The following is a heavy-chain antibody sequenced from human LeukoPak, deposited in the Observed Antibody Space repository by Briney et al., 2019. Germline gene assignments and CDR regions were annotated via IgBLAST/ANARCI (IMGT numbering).Heavy chain of an antibody. J-gene: IGHJ4*02. CDR2: IYTSGST. V-gene: IGHV4-61*02. CDR3: ARDPWFYSGSSGYFQA. CDR1: GGSISSGSNY. Sequence: KTSQTLSLTCTVPGGSISSGSNYWSWIRQPAGKGLEWIGRIYTSGSTNYNPSLKTRLTISVDPSKNQFSLKLSSVTAADTAVYYCARDPWFYSGSSGYFQAWGQGTLVTVSS. D-gene: IGHD3-22*01.